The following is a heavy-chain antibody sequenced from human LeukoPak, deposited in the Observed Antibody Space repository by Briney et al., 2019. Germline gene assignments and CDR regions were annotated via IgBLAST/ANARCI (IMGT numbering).Heavy chain of an antibody. CDR1: GFTFSSYA. J-gene: IGHJ4*02. Sequence: GGSLRLSCAASGFTFSSYAMSWVRQAPGKGLEWVSAISGSGGSTYYADSVKGRFTISRDNSKNTLYLQMNSLRAEDTAVYYCAKWLSVDTAMLPDYFDYWGQGTLVTVSS. D-gene: IGHD5-18*01. CDR2: ISGSGGST. CDR3: AKWLSVDTAMLPDYFDY. V-gene: IGHV3-23*01.